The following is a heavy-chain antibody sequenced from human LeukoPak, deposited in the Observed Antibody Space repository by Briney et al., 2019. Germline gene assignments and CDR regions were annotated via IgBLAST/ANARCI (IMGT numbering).Heavy chain of an antibody. CDR2: IYHSGST. CDR3: ARVGMYSSSSGLY. Sequence: SETLSLTCAVSGGSISSSNWWSWVRQPPGKGLEWIGEIYHSGSTNYNPSLKSRVTISVDKSKNQFSLKLSSVTAADTAVYYCARVGMYSSSSGLYWGQGTLVTVSS. CDR1: GGSISSSNW. J-gene: IGHJ4*02. D-gene: IGHD6-6*01. V-gene: IGHV4-4*02.